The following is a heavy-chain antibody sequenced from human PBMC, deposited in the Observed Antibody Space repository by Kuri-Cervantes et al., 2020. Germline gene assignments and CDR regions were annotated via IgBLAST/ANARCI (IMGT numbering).Heavy chain of an antibody. CDR2: IKSKTDGGTT. CDR1: GFTFSNAW. D-gene: IGHD6-19*01. V-gene: IGHV3-15*01. Sequence: GESLKISCAASGFTFSNAWMSWVRQAPGKGLEWVGRIKSKTDGGTTDYAAPVKGRFTISRDDSKNTLFLQMNSLKTEDTAVYYCTTDLDGSGWSGFFQHWGQGTLVTVSS. J-gene: IGHJ1*01. CDR3: TTDLDGSGWSGFFQH.